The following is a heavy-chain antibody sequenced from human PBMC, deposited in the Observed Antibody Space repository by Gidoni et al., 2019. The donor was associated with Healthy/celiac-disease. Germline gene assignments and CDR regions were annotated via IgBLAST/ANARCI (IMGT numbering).Heavy chain of an antibody. Sequence: EVQLVQSGGGLVQPGGSLRLSCAASGFTSSSYSINWVRQAPGKGLEWVSYISSSSSTIYYADSVKGRFTISRDNAKNSLYLQMNSLRDEDTAVYYCAREGDYDYVWGSYRYGPPLDYWGQGTLVTVSS. V-gene: IGHV3-48*02. D-gene: IGHD3-16*02. CDR3: AREGDYDYVWGSYRYGPPLDY. CDR1: GFTSSSYS. CDR2: ISSSSSTI. J-gene: IGHJ4*02.